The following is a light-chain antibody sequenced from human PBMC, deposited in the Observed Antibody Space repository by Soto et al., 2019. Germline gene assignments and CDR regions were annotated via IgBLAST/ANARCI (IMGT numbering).Light chain of an antibody. J-gene: IGKJ5*01. V-gene: IGKV3-11*01. Sequence: ETVLTQSPATLSLSPGEIATLSCRASQSVSSYLAWYQQKPGQAPRLLIYDASNRATGIPARFSGSGSGTDFTLTISSLEPEDFAVYYCQQRSNWPPVTFGQGTRLEIK. CDR2: DAS. CDR1: QSVSSY. CDR3: QQRSNWPPVT.